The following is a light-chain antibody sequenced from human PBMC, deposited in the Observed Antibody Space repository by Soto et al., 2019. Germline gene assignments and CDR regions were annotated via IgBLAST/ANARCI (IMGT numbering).Light chain of an antibody. J-gene: IGLJ2*01. Sequence: QSALTQPASGSGSPGQSITISCTGSSSDVGSYNLVSWYQQLPGEAPKLMIYEGSKRPSGVSNRFSGSKSGNTASLTISGLQAEDEADYYCCSFERSITLVFGGGTKLTVL. CDR2: EGS. CDR1: SSDVGSYNL. V-gene: IGLV2-23*01. CDR3: CSFERSITLV.